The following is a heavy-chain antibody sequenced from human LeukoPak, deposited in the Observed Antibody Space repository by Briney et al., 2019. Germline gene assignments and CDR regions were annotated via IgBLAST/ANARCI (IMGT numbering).Heavy chain of an antibody. CDR3: ARASRAPLGYCSSTSCYSDYYYYMDV. CDR2: INHSGST. J-gene: IGHJ6*03. CDR1: GGSFSGYY. Sequence: PSETLSLTCAVYGGSFSGYYWSWIRQPPGKGLERIGEINHSGSTNYNPSLKSRVTISVDTSKNQFSLKLSSVTAADTAVYYCARASRAPLGYCSSTSCYSDYYYYMDVWGKGTTVTVSS. D-gene: IGHD2-2*01. V-gene: IGHV4-34*01.